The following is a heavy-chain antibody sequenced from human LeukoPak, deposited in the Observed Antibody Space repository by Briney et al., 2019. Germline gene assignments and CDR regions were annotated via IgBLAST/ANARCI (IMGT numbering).Heavy chain of an antibody. D-gene: IGHD3-10*01. CDR2: NYQSGNS. Sequence: SETLSLTCAVSGGSISGGPYTWSWIPPPPGQGLEWNGYNYQSGNSYYNLSLHIRVTVSVDRSKNHFSLTLKSVTAADAYIYQSGNTYYNPSLNSRVTMSVDRSKNHFSLTLNSVTAADTAVYYCARGPGGPGMYYFDYWGQGTLVTVSS. J-gene: IGHJ4*02. CDR1: GGSISGGPYT. CDR3: GNTYYNPSLNSRVTMSVDRSKNHFSLTLNSVTAADTAVYYCARGPGGPGMYYFDY. V-gene: IGHV4-30-2*01.